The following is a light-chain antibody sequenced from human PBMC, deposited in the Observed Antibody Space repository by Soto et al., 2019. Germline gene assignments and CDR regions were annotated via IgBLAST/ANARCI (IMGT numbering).Light chain of an antibody. CDR3: QSYDSSLSASVV. Sequence: QSVLTQPPSVSGAPGQRVTISCTGSSSNIGAGYDVHWYQQLPGTAPKLLIYGNSNRPSGVPDRFSGSKSGTSASLVITGLQAEDEADYYCQSYDSSLSASVVFGGGTKVTVL. V-gene: IGLV1-40*01. CDR1: SSNIGAGYD. J-gene: IGLJ2*01. CDR2: GNS.